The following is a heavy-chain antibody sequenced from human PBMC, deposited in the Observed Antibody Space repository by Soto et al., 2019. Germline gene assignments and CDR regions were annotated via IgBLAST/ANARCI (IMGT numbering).Heavy chain of an antibody. J-gene: IGHJ4*02. CDR3: AREMVATTDALYFDY. CDR2: IYHSGST. Sequence: PSETLSLTCAVSGGSISSSNWWSWVRQPPGKGLEWIGEIYHSGSTNYNPSLKSRVTISVDKSKNQFSLKLSSVTAADTAVYYCAREMVATTDALYFDYWGQGTLVTVSS. D-gene: IGHD5-12*01. V-gene: IGHV4-4*02. CDR1: GGSISSSNW.